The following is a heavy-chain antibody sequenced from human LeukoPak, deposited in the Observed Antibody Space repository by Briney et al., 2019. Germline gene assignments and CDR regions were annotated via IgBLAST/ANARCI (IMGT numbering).Heavy chain of an antibody. Sequence: GGSLRLSCAASGFTFSSYWMHWVRQAPGKGLIWVSRINSDGSITSYVDSAKGRFTISRDNAKNTLYLEMNSLRAEDTAVYFCARDWRYCTSSSCPQPFDYWGQGTPVTVSS. V-gene: IGHV3-74*01. CDR3: ARDWRYCTSSSCPQPFDY. J-gene: IGHJ4*02. CDR1: GFTFSSYW. CDR2: INSDGSIT. D-gene: IGHD2-2*01.